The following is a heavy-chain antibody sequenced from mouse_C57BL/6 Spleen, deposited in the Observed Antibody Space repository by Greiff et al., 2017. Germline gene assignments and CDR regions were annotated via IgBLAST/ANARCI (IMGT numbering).Heavy chain of an antibody. D-gene: IGHD2-1*01. CDR1: GYTFTSYW. J-gene: IGHJ3*01. Sequence: VQLQQPGAELVRPGSSVKLSCKASGYTFTSYWMHWVKQRPIQGLEWIGNIDPSDSETHYNQKFKDKATLTVDKSSSTAYMQLSSLTSEDSAVYYCAVYYGNYVGFACWGQGTLVTVSA. CDR3: AVYYGNYVGFAC. CDR2: IDPSDSET. V-gene: IGHV1-52*01.